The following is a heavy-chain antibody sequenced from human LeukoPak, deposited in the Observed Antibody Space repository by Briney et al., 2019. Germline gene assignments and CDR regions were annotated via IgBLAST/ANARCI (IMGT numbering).Heavy chain of an antibody. J-gene: IGHJ3*02. CDR1: GDSITSGGYS. Sequence: PSQTLSLTCAVSGDSITSGGYSWSWIRQPPGKALEWIGYIYHDEITYYNPSLKSRVTISVGRSRTQFSLKLNSVTAADTAVYYCARTIVVVPAARGNHYGGDAFDIWGQGTMVTVSS. CDR2: IYHDEIT. D-gene: IGHD2-2*01. CDR3: ARTIVVVPAARGNHYGGDAFDI. V-gene: IGHV4-30-2*01.